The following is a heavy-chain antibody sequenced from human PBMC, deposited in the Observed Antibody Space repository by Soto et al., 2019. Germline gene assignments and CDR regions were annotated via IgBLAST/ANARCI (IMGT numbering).Heavy chain of an antibody. CDR3: ARGIKYGAYSRWFDP. V-gene: IGHV1-8*01. D-gene: IGHD4-17*01. Sequence: QVQLVQSGAEVKKPGASVKVSCKASGYIFTNYDINWVRQATGQGLEYLGWINPNSGNTGYVQKFKGRATRTRNTSINTAYMELNSLRSEDTAVYYCARGIKYGAYSRWFDPWGQGTLVTVSS. J-gene: IGHJ5*02. CDR1: GYIFTNYD. CDR2: INPNSGNT.